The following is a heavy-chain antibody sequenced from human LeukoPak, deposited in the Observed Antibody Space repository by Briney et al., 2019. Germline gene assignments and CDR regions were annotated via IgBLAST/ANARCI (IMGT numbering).Heavy chain of an antibody. J-gene: IGHJ4*02. Sequence: PSETLSLTCTVSGGSISSYYWSWIRHPPGKGLERIGYIYYSGSTNYNPSLKSRVTISVDTSKNQFSLKLSSVTAADTAVYYCARADSSSWYYFDYWGQGTLVTVSS. CDR1: GGSISSYY. CDR2: IYYSGST. CDR3: ARADSSSWYYFDY. V-gene: IGHV4-59*01. D-gene: IGHD6-13*01.